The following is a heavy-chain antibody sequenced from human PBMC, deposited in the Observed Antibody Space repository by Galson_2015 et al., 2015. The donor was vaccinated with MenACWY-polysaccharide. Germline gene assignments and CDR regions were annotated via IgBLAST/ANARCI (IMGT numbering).Heavy chain of an antibody. CDR1: GFTFSSYW. Sequence: SLRLSCAASGFTFSSYWMHWVRQAPGKGLVWVSYISSGGTIYYADSVKGRFTISRDNAKNSLYLQMNSLRDDDTAVYYCARVLKGLVGATPDCWGQGTLVTVSS. CDR3: ARVLKGLVGATPDC. CDR2: ISSGGTI. J-gene: IGHJ4*02. D-gene: IGHD1-26*01. V-gene: IGHV3-48*02.